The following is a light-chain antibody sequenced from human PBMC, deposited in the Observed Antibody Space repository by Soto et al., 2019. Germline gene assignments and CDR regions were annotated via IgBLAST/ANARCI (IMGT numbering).Light chain of an antibody. CDR3: SSYAGSNPPYV. V-gene: IGLV2-8*01. CDR1: SSDVGAYKY. J-gene: IGLJ1*01. CDR2: EVD. Sequence: QSVLTQPPSASGSPGQSVTISCTGTSSDVGAYKYVSWYQQHPGKAPKLMIYEVDKRPSGVPDRFSGSKSGNTASLTVSGLQAEDEADYYCSSYAGSNPPYVFGTGTKVTV.